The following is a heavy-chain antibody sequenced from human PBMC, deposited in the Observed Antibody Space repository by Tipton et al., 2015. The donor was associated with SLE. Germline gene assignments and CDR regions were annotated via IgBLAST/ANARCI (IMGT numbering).Heavy chain of an antibody. CDR2: IYCSGGT. CDR3: ARNKAVAGTVIEY. Sequence: TLSLTCIVSGGSIKNHYWSWIRQAPGMGLEWIGYIYCSGGTNYNPSLKSRVTMSVDTSKNQFSLKLTSLTAADTALYYCARNKAVAGTVIEYWGPGTLVTVSS. CDR1: GGSIKNHY. V-gene: IGHV4-59*11. D-gene: IGHD6-19*01. J-gene: IGHJ4*02.